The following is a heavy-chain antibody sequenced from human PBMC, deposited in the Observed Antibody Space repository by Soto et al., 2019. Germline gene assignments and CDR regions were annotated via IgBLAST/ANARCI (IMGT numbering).Heavy chain of an antibody. CDR2: ISYDGSDK. CDR3: AKSPNFYCSSYHCYKYYFDY. V-gene: IGHV3-30*18. CDR1: GFTFNTFG. J-gene: IGHJ4*02. Sequence: LRLSCAASGFTFNTFGMHWVRRAPGKGLEWVAVISYDGSDKYYSDSVRGRFTISRDNSMNTLYLQMNSLRTEDTAVYYCAKSPNFYCSSYHCYKYYFDYWGQGTLVTV. D-gene: IGHD2-2*01.